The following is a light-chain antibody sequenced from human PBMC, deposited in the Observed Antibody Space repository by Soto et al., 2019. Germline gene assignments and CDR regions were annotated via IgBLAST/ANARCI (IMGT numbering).Light chain of an antibody. CDR2: AAS. CDR3: QQYHTDWT. J-gene: IGKJ1*01. V-gene: IGKV1-39*01. Sequence: DIQITHSPSSLSGSXGDRVTITFRASQSISSYLNWYQQKPGKAPKLLIFAASTLVRGVPSRFSGRGSGTEFTLTISSLQADDYTTFYCQQYHTDWTFGQGTKVDIK. CDR1: QSISSY.